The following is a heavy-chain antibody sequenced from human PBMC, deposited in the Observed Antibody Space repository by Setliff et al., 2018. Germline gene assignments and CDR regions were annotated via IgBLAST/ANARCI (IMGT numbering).Heavy chain of an antibody. CDR3: ARGPPDFVVVPAAAKFDF. D-gene: IGHD2-2*01. CDR2: NSAY. CDR1: GYTFTNFD. Sequence: ASVKVSCKTSGYTFTNFDINWVRQAPGQGLEWMGWNSAYAQKFQGRVTMTTDTPTSTAYMELRSLRSDDTAVYYCARGPPDFVVVPAAAKFDFWGQGTLVTVSS. V-gene: IGHV1-18*01. J-gene: IGHJ4*02.